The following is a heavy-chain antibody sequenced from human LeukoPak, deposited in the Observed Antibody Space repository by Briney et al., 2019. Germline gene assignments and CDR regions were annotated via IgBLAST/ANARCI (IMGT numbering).Heavy chain of an antibody. Sequence: PGGSLRLSCAASDFTFSSYWMHWVRQAPGEGLVWVSRISGDESSTNYADSVKGRFTISRDNARNTLLLQMNSLRAEDTAVYYCAREGGSFLRYFDSWGQGTLVTVSS. J-gene: IGHJ4*02. V-gene: IGHV3-74*01. CDR3: AREGGSFLRYFDS. CDR2: ISGDESST. D-gene: IGHD1-26*01. CDR1: DFTFSSYW.